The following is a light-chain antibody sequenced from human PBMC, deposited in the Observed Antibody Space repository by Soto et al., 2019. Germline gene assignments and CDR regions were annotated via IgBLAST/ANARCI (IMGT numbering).Light chain of an antibody. J-gene: IGKJ1*01. CDR2: DAS. CDR1: QSVSPY. Sequence: EIVLTQSPATLSLSPGERATLSCRASQSVSPYLAWFQQKPCQAPRLLIYDASNRALGIPARLSGSGSGTDFTLTISSLEPEAFEVYYCQQRSNWPWTFGQGTKVEIK. V-gene: IGKV3-11*01. CDR3: QQRSNWPWT.